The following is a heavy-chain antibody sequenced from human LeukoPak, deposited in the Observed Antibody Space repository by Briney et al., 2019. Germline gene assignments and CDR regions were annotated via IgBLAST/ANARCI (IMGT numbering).Heavy chain of an antibody. CDR1: GFTFSSYS. V-gene: IGHV3-48*04. Sequence: GGSLRLSCAASGFTFSSYSMNWVRQAPGKGLEWVSYISSSSSTISYADSVKGRFTVSRDSAKSSLYLQMNSLRAEDTAVYYCARDVDRNYYYMDVWGKGTTVTVSS. D-gene: IGHD3/OR15-3a*01. J-gene: IGHJ6*03. CDR3: ARDVDRNYYYMDV. CDR2: ISSSSSTI.